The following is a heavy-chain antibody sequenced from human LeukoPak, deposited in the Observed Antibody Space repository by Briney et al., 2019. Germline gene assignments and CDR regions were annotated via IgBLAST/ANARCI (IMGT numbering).Heavy chain of an antibody. CDR2: MNPNSGST. CDR3: ARGRSTGYPYYFEY. D-gene: IGHD5-12*01. J-gene: IGHJ4*02. CDR1: GYTFTSYD. Sequence: ASVKVSCKASGYTFTSYDINWVRQATGQGLEWMGWMNPNSGSTGYAQKFQGRVTITRNTSISTAYMELSGLRSEDRAVYYCARGRSTGYPYYFEYWGQGTLVTVSS. V-gene: IGHV1-8*03.